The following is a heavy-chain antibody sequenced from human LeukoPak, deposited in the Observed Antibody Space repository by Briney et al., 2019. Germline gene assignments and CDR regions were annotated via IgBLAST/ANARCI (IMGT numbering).Heavy chain of an antibody. D-gene: IGHD2-15*01. Sequence: ASVKVSCKASGGTFSSYAICWVRQAPGQGLEWMGRIIPILGIASYAQKFQGRVTITADKSTSTAYMELSSLRSEDTAVYYCASQNCSGGSCYPWPVDYWGQGTLVTVSS. V-gene: IGHV1-69*04. CDR3: ASQNCSGGSCYPWPVDY. J-gene: IGHJ4*02. CDR1: GGTFSSYA. CDR2: IIPILGIA.